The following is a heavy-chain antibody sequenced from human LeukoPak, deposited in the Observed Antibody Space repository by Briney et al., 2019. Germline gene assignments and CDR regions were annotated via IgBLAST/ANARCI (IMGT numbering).Heavy chain of an antibody. J-gene: IGHJ4*02. V-gene: IGHV4-39*01. D-gene: IGHD1-20*01. CDR3: ARLCPGITALDDY. Sequence: SETLSLTCTVSGGSISSSSYYWGWIRQPPGKGLEWIGSIYYSGSTYYNPPLKSRVTISVDTSKNQFSLKLSSVTAADTAVYYCARLCPGITALDDYWGQGTLVTVSS. CDR1: GGSISSSSYY. CDR2: IYYSGST.